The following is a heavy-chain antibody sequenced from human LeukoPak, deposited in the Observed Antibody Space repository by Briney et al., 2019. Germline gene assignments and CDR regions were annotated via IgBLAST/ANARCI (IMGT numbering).Heavy chain of an antibody. Sequence: SETLSLTCAVYGGSFSGYYWSWIRQPAGKGLEWIGRIYTSGSTNYNPSLKSRVTMSVDTSKNQFSLKLSSVTAADTAVYYCARERVDYDILTGYDYFDYWGQGTLVTVSS. J-gene: IGHJ4*02. V-gene: IGHV4-4*07. CDR1: GGSFSGYY. CDR3: ARERVDYDILTGYDYFDY. CDR2: IYTSGST. D-gene: IGHD3-9*01.